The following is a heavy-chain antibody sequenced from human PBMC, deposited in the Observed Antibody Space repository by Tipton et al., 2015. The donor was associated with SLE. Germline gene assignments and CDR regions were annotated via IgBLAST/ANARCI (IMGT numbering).Heavy chain of an antibody. CDR3: ARASERIGHFDY. CDR2: IYYSGST. J-gene: IGHJ4*02. V-gene: IGHV4-39*07. CDR1: GGSVSSGSYY. D-gene: IGHD1-1*01. Sequence: TLSLTCTVSGGSVSSGSYYWAWIRQPPGKGPEWIGTIYYSGSTYYNPSLKSRVTISLDTSKSQFSLELSSVTAADTAVYYCARASERIGHFDYWGRGTLVTVSS.